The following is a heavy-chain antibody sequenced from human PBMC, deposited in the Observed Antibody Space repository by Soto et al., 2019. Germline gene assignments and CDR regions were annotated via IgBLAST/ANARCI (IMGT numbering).Heavy chain of an antibody. V-gene: IGHV3-30*03. J-gene: IGHJ3*02. CDR2: ISYDGSNK. D-gene: IGHD1-20*01. CDR3: ARSIIVTTVSAFDI. Sequence: QVQLVESGGGVVQPGRSLRLSCAASGFTFSSYGMHWVRQAPGKGLEWVAVISYDGSNKYYADSVKGRFTISRDNSKNTLYLQMNSLRAEDTAVYYCARSIIVTTVSAFDIWGQGTMVTVSS. CDR1: GFTFSSYG.